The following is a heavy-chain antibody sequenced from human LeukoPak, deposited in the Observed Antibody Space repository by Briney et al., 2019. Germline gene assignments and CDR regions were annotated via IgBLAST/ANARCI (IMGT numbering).Heavy chain of an antibody. CDR2: INHSGST. CDR3: ASGSYDSSGYSDY. J-gene: IGHJ4*02. Sequence: SETLSLTCAVYGGSFSGYYWSWIRQPPGKGLEWIGEINHSGSTNYNPSLKSRVTISVDTSKNQFSLKLSSVTAADTAVYYCASGSYDSSGYSDYWGQGTLVTVSS. V-gene: IGHV4-34*01. D-gene: IGHD3-22*01. CDR1: GGSFSGYY.